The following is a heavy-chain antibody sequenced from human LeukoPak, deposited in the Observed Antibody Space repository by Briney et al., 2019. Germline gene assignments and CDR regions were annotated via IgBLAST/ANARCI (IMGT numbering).Heavy chain of an antibody. V-gene: IGHV4-34*01. D-gene: IGHD2-2*01. J-gene: IGHJ4*02. CDR2: INHSGST. CDR3: ARGRGVVPAAIDY. CDR1: GVTFSGYY. Sequence: SETLSLTCAVYGVTFSGYYWSWIRQPPGKGLEWIGEINHSGSTNYNPSLKSRVTKSVDASKNQFSLNLSSVTAADTAVYYCARGRGVVPAAIDYWGQGTLVTVSS.